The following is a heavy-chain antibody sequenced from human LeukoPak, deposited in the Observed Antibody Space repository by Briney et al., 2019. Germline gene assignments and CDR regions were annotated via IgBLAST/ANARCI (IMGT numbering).Heavy chain of an antibody. J-gene: IGHJ3*02. V-gene: IGHV4-4*09. CDR3: AGQYYYDSSGCYYPLAFDI. CDR1: GGSISRYY. D-gene: IGHD3-22*01. Sequence: KASETLSLTRTVSGGSISRYYWSWLRQPPGKGLEWIGYIYTSGSTNYNPSPKCRVTISVDTSKNQFSLKLSSVTAADTAVYYCAGQYYYDSSGCYYPLAFDIWGQGTMVTVSS. CDR2: IYTSGST.